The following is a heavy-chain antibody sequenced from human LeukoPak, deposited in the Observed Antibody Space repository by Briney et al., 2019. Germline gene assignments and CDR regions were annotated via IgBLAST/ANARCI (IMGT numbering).Heavy chain of an antibody. CDR1: GFTFSNAW. CDR3: TIGIVGATTPDY. V-gene: IGHV3-15*01. CDR2: IKSKTDGGTT. Sequence: GGSLRLSCAASGFTFSNAWMSWVRQAPGKGLEWVGRIKSKTDGGTTDYAAPVKGRFTISRDDSKNTLYLQMNSLKTEDTAVYYCTIGIVGATTPDYWGQGTLVTVSS. D-gene: IGHD1-26*01. J-gene: IGHJ4*02.